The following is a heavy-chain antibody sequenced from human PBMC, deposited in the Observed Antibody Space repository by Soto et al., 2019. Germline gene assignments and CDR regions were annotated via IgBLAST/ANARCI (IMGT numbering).Heavy chain of an antibody. CDR2: ISDGGGST. CDR3: AKRVYDSRSYYAAFDI. V-gene: IGHV3-23*01. CDR1: GSPFDV. Sequence: GGSLRLSCAASGSPFDVHWVRQAPGKGLEWVSSISDGGGSTYYADSVKGPFTVSRDNSKNTVYLQMNSLRVEDTAVYYCAKRVYDSRSYYAAFDIWGQGTMVTVSS. D-gene: IGHD3-22*01. J-gene: IGHJ3*02.